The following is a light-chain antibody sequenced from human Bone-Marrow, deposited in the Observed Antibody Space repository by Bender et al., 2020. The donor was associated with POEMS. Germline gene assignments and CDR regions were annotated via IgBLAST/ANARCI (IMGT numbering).Light chain of an antibody. CDR1: SSDIGSYNY. J-gene: IGLJ2*01. Sequence: QSALTQPASVSGSPGQSITISCTGTSSDIGSYNYISWYQQHPGKAPKLILFDVNNRPSGVSNRFSGSKSGNTASLTISGLQAEDEADYYCTSYTTRSKVLFGGGTKVTV. V-gene: IGLV2-14*03. CDR2: DVN. CDR3: TSYTTRSKVL.